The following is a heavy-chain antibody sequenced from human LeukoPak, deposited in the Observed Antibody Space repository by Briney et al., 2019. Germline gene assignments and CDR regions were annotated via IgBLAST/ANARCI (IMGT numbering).Heavy chain of an antibody. CDR3: AKDSSSGWYGGVDY. D-gene: IGHD6-19*01. V-gene: IGHV3-30*18. J-gene: IGHJ4*02. CDR2: ISYDGSNK. CDR1: GFTFSSYG. Sequence: GRSLRLSCAASGFTFSSYGMHWVRQAPGKGLEWVAVISYDGSNKYCADSVKGRFTISRDNSKNTLYLQMNSLRAEDTAVYYCAKDSSSGWYGGVDYWGQGTLVTVSS.